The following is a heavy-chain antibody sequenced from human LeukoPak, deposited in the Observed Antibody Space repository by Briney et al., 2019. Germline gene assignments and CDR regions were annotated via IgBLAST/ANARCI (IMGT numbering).Heavy chain of an antibody. D-gene: IGHD6-13*01. V-gene: IGHV4-59*08. J-gene: IGHJ4*02. CDR3: ARRPRSSSWYREYYFDY. CDR1: GGSISSYY. CDR2: IYYSGST. Sequence: SETLSLTCTVSGGSISSYYWSWIRQPPGKGLEWIGYIYYSGSTNYNPSLKGRATISVDTSKNQFSLKLSSVTAADTAVYYCARRPRSSSWYREYYFDYWGQGTLATVSS.